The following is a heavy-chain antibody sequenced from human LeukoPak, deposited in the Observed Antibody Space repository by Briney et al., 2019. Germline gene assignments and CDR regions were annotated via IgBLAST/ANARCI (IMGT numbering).Heavy chain of an antibody. CDR3: ARGDSSGYGPDH. D-gene: IGHD3-22*01. CDR2: ISSSSSTI. J-gene: IGHJ5*02. CDR1: GFIFRSYC. Sequence: PGGSLRLSCAASGFIFRSYCMNWVRQAPGKGLEWVSYISSSSSTIYYADSVKGRFTISRDNAKNSLYLQMNSLRDEDTAVYYCARGDSSGYGPDHWGQGTLVTVSS. V-gene: IGHV3-48*02.